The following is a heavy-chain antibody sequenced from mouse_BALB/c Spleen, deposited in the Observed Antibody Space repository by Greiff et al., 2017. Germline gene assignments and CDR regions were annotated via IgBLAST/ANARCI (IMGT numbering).Heavy chain of an antibody. D-gene: IGHD1-2*01. CDR3: ADGYPAWFAY. Sequence: QVHVKQSGAELVRPGSSVKLSCKASGFAFSSYWMNWVKQRPGQGLEWIGQISPGDGDTNYNGKFKGKATLTADKSSSTAYMQLSSLTSEDSAVYFGADGYPAWFAYWGQGTLVTVSA. V-gene: IGHV1-80*01. J-gene: IGHJ3*01. CDR1: GFAFSSYW. CDR2: ISPGDGDT.